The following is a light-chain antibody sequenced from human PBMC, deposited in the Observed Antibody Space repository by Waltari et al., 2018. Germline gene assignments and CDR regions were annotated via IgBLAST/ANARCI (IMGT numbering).Light chain of an antibody. V-gene: IGLV3-25*03. CDR3: QSADSSGPSVV. Sequence: SYELTQPSSMSVSPGQTARTTCSGNLLAKQYVSWYQQKPGQAPILVIFKDNERPSGIPERFSGSSSGTTVTLTISGVQAEDETDYYCQSADSSGPSVVFGGGTKLT. J-gene: IGLJ2*01. CDR1: LLAKQY. CDR2: KDN.